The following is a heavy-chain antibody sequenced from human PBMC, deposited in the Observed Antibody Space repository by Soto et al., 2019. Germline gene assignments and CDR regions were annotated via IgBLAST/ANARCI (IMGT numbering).Heavy chain of an antibody. CDR1: GFTFSSYA. Sequence: GGSLRLSCAASGFTFSSYAVSWVRQAPGQGPEWISSISGSGSTIYYADSVKGRFTISRDNSKNTLYLQMSSLRAEDTAVYYCAKVFYYYDSSGYYYFDYWGQGTLVTVSS. D-gene: IGHD3-22*01. J-gene: IGHJ4*02. CDR3: AKVFYYYDSSGYYYFDY. CDR2: ISGSGSTI. V-gene: IGHV3-23*01.